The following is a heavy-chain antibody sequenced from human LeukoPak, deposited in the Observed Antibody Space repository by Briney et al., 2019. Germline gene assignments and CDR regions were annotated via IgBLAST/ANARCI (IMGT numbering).Heavy chain of an antibody. Sequence: ASVKVSCKASGYTFTSYYMHWVRQAPGQGLEWMGIINPSGGSTSYAQKLQGRVTMTTDTSTSTAYMELRSLRSDDTAVYYCARTVDIVAPADYWGQGTLVTVSS. J-gene: IGHJ4*02. CDR1: GYTFTSYY. D-gene: IGHD5-12*01. V-gene: IGHV1-46*01. CDR3: ARTVDIVAPADY. CDR2: INPSGGST.